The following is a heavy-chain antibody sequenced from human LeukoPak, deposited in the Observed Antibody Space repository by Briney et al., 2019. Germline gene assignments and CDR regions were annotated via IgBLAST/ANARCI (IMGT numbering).Heavy chain of an antibody. CDR2: INRDGSET. J-gene: IGHJ4*02. D-gene: IGHD3-22*01. Sequence: PGGSLRLSCAASGFTFNSYWMSWVRQAPGKGLEWVANINRDGSETYYVDSVKGRFTISRDNAKNSLYLQMNSLRAEDTAVYYCARGGLDYYDSSGYSDYWGQGTLVTVSS. CDR1: GFTFNSYW. V-gene: IGHV3-7*01. CDR3: ARGGLDYYDSSGYSDY.